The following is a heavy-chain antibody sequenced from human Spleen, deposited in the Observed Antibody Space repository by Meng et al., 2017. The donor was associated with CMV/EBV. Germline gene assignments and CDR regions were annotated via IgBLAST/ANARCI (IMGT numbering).Heavy chain of an antibody. CDR3: ATGRDIVVIPVAYGMDV. CDR1: GFTFSRFS. CDR2: ISYDGSKK. J-gene: IGHJ6*02. V-gene: IGHV3-30-3*01. D-gene: IGHD2-2*01. Sequence: GGSLRLSCEASGFTFSRFSLHWVHQAPGKGLEWVAAISYDGSKKYHADFVKGRFTISREYLQMNSLRAEDTAVYYCATGRDIVVIPVAYGMDVWGQGTTVTVSS.